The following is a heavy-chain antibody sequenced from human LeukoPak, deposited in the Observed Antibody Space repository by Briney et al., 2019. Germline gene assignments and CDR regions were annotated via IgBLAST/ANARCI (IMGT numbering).Heavy chain of an antibody. CDR1: GFTFSSYA. V-gene: IGHV3-23*01. CDR2: ISGSGGST. J-gene: IGHJ4*02. Sequence: GGSLRLSCAASGFTFSSYAMSWVRQAPGKGLEWVSAISGSGGSTYYADSVKGRFTISRDNSKNTLYLQMNSLRAEDTAVYYCAKTLSSLYSSSWALRVFDYWGQGALVTVSS. D-gene: IGHD6-13*01. CDR3: AKTLSSLYSSSWALRVFDY.